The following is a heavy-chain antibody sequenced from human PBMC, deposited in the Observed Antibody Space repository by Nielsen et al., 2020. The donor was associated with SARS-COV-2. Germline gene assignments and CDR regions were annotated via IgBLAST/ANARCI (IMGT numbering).Heavy chain of an antibody. V-gene: IGHV3-30-3*01. Sequence: SLNISCAASGSTFSRYAMHLVRQAPGKGLEWVAVISYDGSNKYYADSVKGRFTISRDNSKNTLYLQMHSLRAEDTAVYYCASGGYYDSSGYSDYWGQGTLVTVSS. CDR3: ASGGYYDSSGYSDY. CDR1: GSTFSRYA. J-gene: IGHJ4*02. D-gene: IGHD3-22*01. CDR2: ISYDGSNK.